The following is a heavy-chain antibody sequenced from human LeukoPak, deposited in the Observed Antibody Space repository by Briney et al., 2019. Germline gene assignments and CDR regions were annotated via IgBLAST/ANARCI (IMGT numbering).Heavy chain of an antibody. CDR1: GGSISSSSYY. V-gene: IGHV4-39*07. CDR3: ARAGYTYGLGY. Sequence: PSETLSLTCTVSGGSISSSSYYWGWIRQPPGKGLEWIGSIYYSGSTYYNPSLKSRVTISVDRSKNQFSLKLSSVTAADTAVYYCARAGYTYGLGYWGQGTLVTVSS. J-gene: IGHJ4*02. D-gene: IGHD5-18*01. CDR2: IYYSGST.